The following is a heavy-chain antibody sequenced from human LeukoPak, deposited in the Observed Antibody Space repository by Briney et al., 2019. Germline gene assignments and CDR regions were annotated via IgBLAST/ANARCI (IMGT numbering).Heavy chain of an antibody. D-gene: IGHD6-13*01. V-gene: IGHV3-21*01. Sequence: GGSLRLSCAASGFTLNTYSMNWVRQAPGKGLEWVSSISSSSTYIYYADSVKGRFTIPRDNAKNSLYLEMNSLRAEDMAVYYCARVWSPPYTSSWPYYFDYWGQGTLVTVSS. CDR1: GFTLNTYS. CDR3: ARVWSPPYTSSWPYYFDY. J-gene: IGHJ4*02. CDR2: ISSSSTYI.